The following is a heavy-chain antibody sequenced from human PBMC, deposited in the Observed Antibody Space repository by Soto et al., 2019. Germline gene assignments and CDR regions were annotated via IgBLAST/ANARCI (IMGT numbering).Heavy chain of an antibody. CDR1: GYTLTELS. CDR3: ATDRRRAGTTSPGMDV. Sequence: ASVKVSCKVSGYTLTELSMHWVRQAPGKGLEWMGGFDPEDGETIYAQKFQGRVTMTEDTSTDTAYMELSSLRSEDTAVYYCATDRRRAGTTSPGMDVWGQGTTVTVSS. D-gene: IGHD1-7*01. V-gene: IGHV1-24*01. J-gene: IGHJ6*02. CDR2: FDPEDGET.